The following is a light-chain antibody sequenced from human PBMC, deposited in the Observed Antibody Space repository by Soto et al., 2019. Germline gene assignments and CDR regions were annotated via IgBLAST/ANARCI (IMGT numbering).Light chain of an antibody. CDR2: DVS. V-gene: IGLV2-11*01. Sequence: QSALTQPRSVSGSPGQSVSISCTGTSSDVGGYNYVSWYQQHPGKAPKLMLHDVSKWPSGVPDRFSGSKSGNTASLTISGLQAEDEADYYCCSYAGSYVYVFGTGTRSPS. J-gene: IGLJ1*01. CDR3: CSYAGSYVYV. CDR1: SSDVGGYNY.